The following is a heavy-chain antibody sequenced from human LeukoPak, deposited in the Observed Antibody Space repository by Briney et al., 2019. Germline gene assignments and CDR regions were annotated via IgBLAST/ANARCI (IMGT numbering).Heavy chain of an antibody. CDR2: ITGSGGAT. CDR3: AKETVVVVAATPDAFDI. Sequence: GGSLRLSCAASGFTFSSYAMTWVRQAPGKGLEWVSTITGSGGATSYADSVKGRFTVSRDNSKNTLYLEMNSLRAEDTAVYYCAKETVVVVAATPDAFDIWGQGTMVTVSS. J-gene: IGHJ3*02. D-gene: IGHD2-15*01. CDR1: GFTFSSYA. V-gene: IGHV3-23*01.